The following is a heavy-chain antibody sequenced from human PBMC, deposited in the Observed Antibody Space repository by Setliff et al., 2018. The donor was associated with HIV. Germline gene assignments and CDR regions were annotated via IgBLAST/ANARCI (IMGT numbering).Heavy chain of an antibody. CDR3: ARVRLTMIMMVDYFDQ. J-gene: IGHJ4*02. D-gene: IGHD3-22*01. V-gene: IGHV4-39*07. CDR1: GDSFNFNYYY. CDR2: IYYSGST. Sequence: SETLSLTCTVSGDSFNFNYYYWVWIRQPPGKGLEWIGSIYYSGSTNYNPSLKSRVTLSADTSKNQLSLSLTSVTAADTAVYYCARVRLTMIMMVDYFDQWGQGTLVTVS.